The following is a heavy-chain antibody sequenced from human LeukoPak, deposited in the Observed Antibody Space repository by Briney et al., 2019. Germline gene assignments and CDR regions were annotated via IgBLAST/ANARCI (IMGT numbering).Heavy chain of an antibody. CDR2: IFYTGST. Sequence: SETLSLTCFVSGGSISSHYWTWIRQPPGKGLECIGDIFYTGSTTYSPSLKSRATISIETSKNQISLKLRSVTAADTAVYFCARVNWGGFDIWGQGTLATVSS. J-gene: IGHJ3*02. D-gene: IGHD7-27*01. CDR1: GGSISSHY. V-gene: IGHV4-59*11. CDR3: ARVNWGGFDI.